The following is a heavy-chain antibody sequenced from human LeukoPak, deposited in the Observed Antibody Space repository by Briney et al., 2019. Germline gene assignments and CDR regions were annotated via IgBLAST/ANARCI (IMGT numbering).Heavy chain of an antibody. V-gene: IGHV1-2*02. CDR2: INPNSGGT. CDR3: AREGIAAAGRNYYYYYMDV. D-gene: IGHD6-13*01. Sequence: GASVKVSCKASGGTFSSYAISWVRQAPGQGLEWMGWINPNSGGTNYAQKFQGRVTMTRDTSISTAYMELSRLRSDDTAVYYCAREGIAAAGRNYYYYYMDVWGKGTTVTVSS. CDR1: GGTFSSYA. J-gene: IGHJ6*03.